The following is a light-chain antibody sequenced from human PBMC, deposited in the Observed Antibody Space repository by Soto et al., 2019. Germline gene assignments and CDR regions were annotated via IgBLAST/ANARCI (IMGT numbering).Light chain of an antibody. CDR1: QGISHY. J-gene: IGKJ4*01. CDR3: QKYNSPPLT. CDR2: GAS. V-gene: IGKV1-27*01. Sequence: DIQMTQSPSSLSASIGDRVTITCRASQGISHYLAWYQQKPGEVPKLLIYGASTLQSGVPSRFSGSGSGTDFTLTISSLQPEDVATYSCQKYNSPPLTFGGGTKVEIK.